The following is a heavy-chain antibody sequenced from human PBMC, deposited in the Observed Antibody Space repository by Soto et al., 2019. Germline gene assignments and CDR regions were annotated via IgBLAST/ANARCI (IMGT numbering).Heavy chain of an antibody. CDR2: INSDGSST. D-gene: IGHD6-19*01. J-gene: IGHJ4*02. CDR1: GFTFSSYW. Sequence: EVQLVESGGGLVQPGGSLRLSCAASGFTFSSYWMHWVGQAPGKGLVWVSRINSDGSSTSYADSVKGRFTISRDNAKNTLYLQMNSLTAEDSAVYYCAVAVAGPTAIGYWGQGTLVTVSS. V-gene: IGHV3-74*01. CDR3: AVAVAGPTAIGY.